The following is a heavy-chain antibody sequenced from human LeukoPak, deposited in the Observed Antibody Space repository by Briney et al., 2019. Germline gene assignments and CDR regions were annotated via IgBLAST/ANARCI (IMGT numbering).Heavy chain of an antibody. CDR3: ARDSDYGDYVDY. CDR1: GGSISSGSHY. J-gene: IGHJ4*02. D-gene: IGHD4-17*01. CDR2: VYTSGST. Sequence: SQTLSLTCTVSGGSISSGSHYWSWIRQPAGKALEWIGRVYTSGSTDYNPSLKRRVAISVDTSKNQFSLKLSSVTAADTAVYYCARDSDYGDYVDYWGQGTLVTVSS. V-gene: IGHV4-61*02.